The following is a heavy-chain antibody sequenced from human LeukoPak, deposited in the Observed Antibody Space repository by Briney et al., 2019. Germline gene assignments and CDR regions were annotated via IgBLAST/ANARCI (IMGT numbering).Heavy chain of an antibody. CDR2: IYHSGST. CDR3: ARLSQWGPYYFDY. Sequence: SETLSLTCAVSGYSISSGYYWGWIRQPPGKGLEWIGSIYHSGSTYYNPSLKSRVTISVDTSKNQFSLKLSSVTAADTAVYYCARLSQWGPYYFDYWCRGNRVIVSS. J-gene: IGHJ4*02. V-gene: IGHV4-38-2*01. D-gene: IGHD1-26*01. CDR1: GYSISSGYY.